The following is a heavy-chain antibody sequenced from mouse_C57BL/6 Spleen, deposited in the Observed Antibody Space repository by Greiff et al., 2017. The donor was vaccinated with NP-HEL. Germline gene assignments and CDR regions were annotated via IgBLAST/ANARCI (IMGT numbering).Heavy chain of an antibody. CDR1: GYTFTDYN. V-gene: IGHV1-22*01. J-gene: IGHJ2*01. D-gene: IGHD3-2*02. CDR3: ALDSSGGFDY. Sequence: VQLQQSGPELVKPGASVKMSCKASGYTFTDYNMHWVKQSHGKSLEWIGYINPNNGGTSYNQKFKGKATLTVNKSSSTAYMELLSLTSEDSAVYYCALDSSGGFDYWGQGTTLTVSS. CDR2: INPNNGGT.